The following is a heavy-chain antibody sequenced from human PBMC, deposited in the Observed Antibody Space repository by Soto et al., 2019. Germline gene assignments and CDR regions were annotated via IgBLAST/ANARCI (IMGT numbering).Heavy chain of an antibody. V-gene: IGHV4-30-4*01. D-gene: IGHD5-12*01. CDR3: AGREMATIIFDY. CDR1: GGSISSGDYY. J-gene: IGHJ4*02. CDR2: IYYSGST. Sequence: SETLSLTCTVSGGSISSGDYYWSWIPQPPGKGLEWIGYIYYSGSTYYNPSLKSRVTISVDTSKNQFSLKLSSVTAADTAVYYCAGREMATIIFDYWGQGTLVTVSS.